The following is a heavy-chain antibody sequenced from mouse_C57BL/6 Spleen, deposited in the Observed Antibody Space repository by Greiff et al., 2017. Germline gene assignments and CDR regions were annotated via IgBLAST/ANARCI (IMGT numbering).Heavy chain of an antibody. CDR3: ARGNYYSTPYFDY. CDR2: INPNNGGT. Sequence: VQLQQSGPELVKPGASVKMSCKASGYTFTDYNMHWVKQSHGKSLEWIGYINPNNGGTSYNQKFKGKATLTVNKSSSTAYMELRSLTSEDSAVDYCARGNYYSTPYFDYWGQGTTLTVSS. J-gene: IGHJ2*01. CDR1: GYTFTDYN. V-gene: IGHV1-22*01. D-gene: IGHD2-5*01.